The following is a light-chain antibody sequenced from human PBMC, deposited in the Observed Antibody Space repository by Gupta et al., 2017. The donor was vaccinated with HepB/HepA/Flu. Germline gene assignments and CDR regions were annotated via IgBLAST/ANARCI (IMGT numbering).Light chain of an antibody. CDR3: QQSDSTLSLT. CDR2: GTS. CDR1: QSISSD. Sequence: DIQMTQSPSSLSASVGDRVTIACRASQSISSDLNWYQQRPGKAPRLLIYGTSSLQRGVPPRFSGSGSGTDFTLTISSRQPEDFATYYCQQSDSTLSLTFGRGTKVEIK. V-gene: IGKV1-39*01. J-gene: IGKJ4*01.